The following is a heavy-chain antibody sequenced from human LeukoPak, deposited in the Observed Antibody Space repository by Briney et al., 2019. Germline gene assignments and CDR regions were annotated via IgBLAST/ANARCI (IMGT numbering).Heavy chain of an antibody. D-gene: IGHD2-2*03. Sequence: ASVRVSCKGFGYTFTGEFIHWVRQAPGQWLEWMGWINPNTGETTQVQKFQDRVAMTRDTSIRTAYLDLSRLTSDDTAVYYCAKAFGYDFDARDWGQGTLVTVSS. CDR1: GYTFTGEF. CDR3: AKAFGYDFDARD. J-gene: IGHJ4*02. V-gene: IGHV1-2*02. CDR2: INPNTGET.